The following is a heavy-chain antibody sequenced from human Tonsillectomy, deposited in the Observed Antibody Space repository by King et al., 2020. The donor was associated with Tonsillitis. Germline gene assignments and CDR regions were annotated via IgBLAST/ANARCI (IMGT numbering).Heavy chain of an antibody. CDR3: AGVGGATTGY. CDR1: GGSISSYY. Sequence: QLQESGPGLVKPSETLSLTCTVSGGSISSYYWSWIRQPPGKGLEWIGYIYYSGSTNYNPSLKSRVTISVDTSKNQFSLKLSSVTAADTAVYYCAGVGGATTGYWGQGTLVTVSS. V-gene: IGHV4-59*01. D-gene: IGHD1-26*01. J-gene: IGHJ4*02. CDR2: IYYSGST.